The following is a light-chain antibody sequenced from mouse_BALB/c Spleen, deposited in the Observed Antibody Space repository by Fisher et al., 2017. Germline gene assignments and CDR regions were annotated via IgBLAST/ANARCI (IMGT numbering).Light chain of an antibody. Sequence: DIVMTQSTAIMSASPGEKVTMTCRASSSVSSSYLHWYQQKPGTSPKLWIYSTSKLASGVPARFSGRGSGTSYSLTISSMEAEDAATYYCQQWSSNPFTFGSGTKLEIK. CDR1: SSVSSSY. V-gene: IGKV4-57-1*01. CDR2: STS. CDR3: QQWSSNPFT. J-gene: IGKJ4*01.